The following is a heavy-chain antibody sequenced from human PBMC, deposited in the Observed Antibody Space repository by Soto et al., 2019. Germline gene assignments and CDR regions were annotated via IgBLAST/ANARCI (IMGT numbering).Heavy chain of an antibody. Sequence: GGSLRLSCAASGFTFSSYWMSWVRQAPGKGLEWVANIKQDGSEKYYVDSVKGRFTISRDNAKNSLYLQMNSLRAEDTAVYYCARETVLGEDENIVVVPVYMDVWGKGTTVTVSS. D-gene: IGHD2-2*01. J-gene: IGHJ6*03. CDR1: GFTFSSYW. V-gene: IGHV3-7*01. CDR2: IKQDGSEK. CDR3: ARETVLGEDENIVVVPVYMDV.